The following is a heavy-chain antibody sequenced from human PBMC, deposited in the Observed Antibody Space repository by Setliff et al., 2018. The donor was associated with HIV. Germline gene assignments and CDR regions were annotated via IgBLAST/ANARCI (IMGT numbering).Heavy chain of an antibody. D-gene: IGHD6-6*01. V-gene: IGHV4-31*03. J-gene: IGHJ4*02. CDR1: GDSIYSGGYY. Sequence: SETLSLTCTVSGDSIYSGGYYWTWIRQHPGKGLEWIGHIYYSGSTSHNPSLKSRVFMSMDTSRNQFSLNLSSVTAADTAVYFCARVALAGISARPFYFDYWGQGALVTVSS. CDR2: IYYSGST. CDR3: ARVALAGISARPFYFDY.